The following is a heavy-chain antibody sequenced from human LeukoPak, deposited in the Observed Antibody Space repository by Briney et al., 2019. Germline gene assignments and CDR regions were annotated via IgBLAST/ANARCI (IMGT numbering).Heavy chain of an antibody. V-gene: IGHV4-4*02. J-gene: IGHJ4*02. CDR2: IYHSGST. CDR3: ARVLRGGLEYFDY. Sequence: SETLSLTCAVSGGSISSSNWWSWVRQPPGKGLEWIGEIYHSGSTNYNPSLKSRVTISVDKSKNQFSLKLSSVTAADTAVYYCARVLRGGLEYFDYRGQGTLVTVSS. CDR1: GGSISSSNW.